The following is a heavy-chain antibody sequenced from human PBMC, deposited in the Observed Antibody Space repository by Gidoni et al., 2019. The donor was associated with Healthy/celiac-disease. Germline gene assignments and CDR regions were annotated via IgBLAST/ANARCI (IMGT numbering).Heavy chain of an antibody. Sequence: VSSISSSSRYIYYADSVKGRFTISRDNAKNSLYLQMNSLRAEDTAVYYCARDPYYYGSGSYYWGQGTLVTVSS. CDR2: ISSSSRYI. J-gene: IGHJ4*02. D-gene: IGHD3-10*01. V-gene: IGHV3-21*01. CDR3: ARDPYYYGSGSYY.